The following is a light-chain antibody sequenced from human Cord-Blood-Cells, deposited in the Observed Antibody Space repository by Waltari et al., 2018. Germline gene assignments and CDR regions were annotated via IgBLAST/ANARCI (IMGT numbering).Light chain of an antibody. CDR3: QQRSNWPPET. Sequence: IVLTQSPATLSLSRGDRATLHCRASQSVSSYLAWYQQKPGQAPRLLIYDASNRATGIPARFSGSGSGTDFTLTISSLEPEDFAVVYCQQRSNWPPETFGQGTKVEIK. CDR1: QSVSSY. CDR2: DAS. J-gene: IGKJ1*01. V-gene: IGKV3-11*01.